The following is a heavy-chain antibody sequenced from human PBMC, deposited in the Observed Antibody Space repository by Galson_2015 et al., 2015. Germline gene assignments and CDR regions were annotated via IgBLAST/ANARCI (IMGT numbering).Heavy chain of an antibody. CDR3: ARGYSSGSNAAFDI. CDR2: INPNSGAT. CDR1: GYTFTADY. D-gene: IGHD6-19*01. J-gene: IGHJ3*02. Sequence: SVKVSCKASGYTFTADYMHWVRQAPGQGLEWMGWINPNSGATNYAQKFQGWVTMTRDTSISTAYMEVSGLRSDDTAVYYCARGYSSGSNAAFDIWGRGTMVTVSS. V-gene: IGHV1-2*04.